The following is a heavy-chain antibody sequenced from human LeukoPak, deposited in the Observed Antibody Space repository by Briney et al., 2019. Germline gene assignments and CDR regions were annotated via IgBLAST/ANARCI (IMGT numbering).Heavy chain of an antibody. CDR1: GGSFSGYY. D-gene: IGHD6-13*01. CDR2: INHSGST. Sequence: SETLSLTCAVYGGSFSGYYWSWIRQPPGKGLEWIGEINHSGSTNYNPSLKSRVTISVDTSKNQFSLKLSSVIAADTAVYYCAVAAAEYYFDYWGQGTLVTVSS. J-gene: IGHJ4*02. CDR3: AVAAAEYYFDY. V-gene: IGHV4-34*01.